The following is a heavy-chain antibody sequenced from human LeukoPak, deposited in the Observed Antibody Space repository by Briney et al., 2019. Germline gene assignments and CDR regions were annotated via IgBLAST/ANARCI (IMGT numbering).Heavy chain of an antibody. D-gene: IGHD3-3*01. CDR1: GGSISSYY. V-gene: IGHV4-59*01. CDR3: AREAYDFWSGYYTNWFDP. CDR2: IYYSGST. Sequence: SETLSLTCTVSGGSISSYYWSWIRQPPGKGLEWIGDIYYSGSTNYNPSLKSRVTISVDTSKNQFSLKLSPVTAADTAVYYCAREAYDFWSGYYTNWFDPWGQGTLVTVSS. J-gene: IGHJ5*02.